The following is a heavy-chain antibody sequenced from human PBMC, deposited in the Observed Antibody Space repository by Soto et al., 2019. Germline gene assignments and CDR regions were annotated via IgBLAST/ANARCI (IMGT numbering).Heavy chain of an antibody. Sequence: ASVKVSCKASGYTFTSYYMHWVRQAPGQGLEWMGIINPSGGSTSYAQKFQGRVTMTRDTSTSTVYMELSSLRSEDTAVYYCARENGGEYYYDSSGYPDLYFDYWG. J-gene: IGHJ4*01. CDR2: INPSGGST. CDR1: GYTFTSYY. D-gene: IGHD3-22*01. V-gene: IGHV1-46*01. CDR3: ARENGGEYYYDSSGYPDLYFDY.